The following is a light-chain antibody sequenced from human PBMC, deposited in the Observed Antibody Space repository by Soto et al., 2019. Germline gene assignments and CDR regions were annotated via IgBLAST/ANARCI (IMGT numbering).Light chain of an antibody. Sequence: DIQVTQSASFLSASVGDRVTITCRASQGIINYLAWYQQKPGKAPKLLIYAASTLQSGVPSRFSGSASGTEFTLTISSLQPEDFATYYCQQLKSYPITFGQGTRLEIK. CDR2: AAS. CDR1: QGIINY. CDR3: QQLKSYPIT. J-gene: IGKJ5*01. V-gene: IGKV1-9*01.